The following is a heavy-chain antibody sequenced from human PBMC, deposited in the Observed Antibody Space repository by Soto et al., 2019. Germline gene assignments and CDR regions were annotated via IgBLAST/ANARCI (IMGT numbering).Heavy chain of an antibody. J-gene: IGHJ4*02. CDR1: GGSFSGYY. Sequence: SETLSLTCAVYGGSFSGYYWSWIRQPPGKGLEWIGEINHSGSTNYNPSLKSRVTISVDTSKNQFSLKLSSVTAADTAVYYCARLLYDSSGYYFLYWGQGTLVTVAS. V-gene: IGHV4-34*01. CDR3: ARLLYDSSGYYFLY. D-gene: IGHD3-22*01. CDR2: INHSGST.